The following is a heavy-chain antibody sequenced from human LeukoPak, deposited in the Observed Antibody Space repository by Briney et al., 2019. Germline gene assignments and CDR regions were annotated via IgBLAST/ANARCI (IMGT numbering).Heavy chain of an antibody. CDR1: GFTFSSYA. D-gene: IGHD5-18*01. V-gene: IGHV3-23*01. CDR2: ISGSGGST. Sequence: GGSLRLSCAASGFTFSSYAMSWVRQAPGKGLEWVSAISGSGGSTYYADSVKGRFTIPRDNSKNTLYLQMNSLRAEDTAVYYCAKVRRGAAMALDAFDIWGQGTMVTVSS. CDR3: AKVRRGAAMALDAFDI. J-gene: IGHJ3*02.